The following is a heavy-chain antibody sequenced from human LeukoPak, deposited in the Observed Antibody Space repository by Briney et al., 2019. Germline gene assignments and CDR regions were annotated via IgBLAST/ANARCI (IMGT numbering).Heavy chain of an antibody. CDR3: AKSLYSSSSGGYYFDY. D-gene: IGHD6-6*01. V-gene: IGHV3-30*02. CDR1: GFTFSSYG. CDR2: IRYDGSNK. Sequence: GGSLRLSCAASGFTFSSYGMHWVRQAPGKGLEWVAFIRYDGSNKYYADSVKGRFTISRDNSKNTLYLQMNSLRAEDTAVYYCAKSLYSSSSGGYYFDYWGQGTLVTVSS. J-gene: IGHJ4*02.